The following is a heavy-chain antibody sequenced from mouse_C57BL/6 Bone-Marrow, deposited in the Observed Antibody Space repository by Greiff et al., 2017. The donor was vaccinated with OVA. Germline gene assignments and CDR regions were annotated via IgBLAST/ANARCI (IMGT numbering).Heavy chain of an antibody. CDR3: ARRLYYYVPWFAY. Sequence: QVQLQQSGAELARPGASVKLSCKASGYTFTSYGISWVKQRTGQGLEWIGEIYPRSGNTYYNEKFKGKATLTADKSSSTAYMELRSLTSEDSAVYFCARRLYYYVPWFAYWGQGTLVTVSA. J-gene: IGHJ3*01. CDR1: GYTFTSYG. D-gene: IGHD1-1*01. V-gene: IGHV1-81*01. CDR2: IYPRSGNT.